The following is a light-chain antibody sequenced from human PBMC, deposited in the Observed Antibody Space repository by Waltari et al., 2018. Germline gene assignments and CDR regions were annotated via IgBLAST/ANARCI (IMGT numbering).Light chain of an antibody. CDR2: EVS. J-gene: IGLJ2*01. CDR3: SSYAGSNSVV. Sequence: QSALTQPPSASGSPGQSVTISCPGPSSAVGGSNSVSWYQQHPGKAPKRMIYEVSKRPSGVPDRFSGSKSGNTASLTVSGLQAEDEADYYCSSYAGSNSVVFGGGTKLTVL. CDR1: SSAVGGSNS. V-gene: IGLV2-8*01.